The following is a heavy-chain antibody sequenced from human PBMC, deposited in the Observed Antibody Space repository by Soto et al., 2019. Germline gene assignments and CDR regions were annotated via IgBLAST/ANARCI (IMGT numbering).Heavy chain of an antibody. D-gene: IGHD3-10*01. J-gene: IGHJ3*02. V-gene: IGHV1-46*01. CDR3: ARDYYGSGRDDAFDI. CDR2: INPSGGST. Sequence: ASVKVSCKASGYTFTSYYMHWVRQAPGQGLEWMGIINPSGGSTSYARKFQGRVTMTRDTSTSTVYMELSSLRSEDTAVYYCARDYYGSGRDDAFDIWGQGTMVTVSS. CDR1: GYTFTSYY.